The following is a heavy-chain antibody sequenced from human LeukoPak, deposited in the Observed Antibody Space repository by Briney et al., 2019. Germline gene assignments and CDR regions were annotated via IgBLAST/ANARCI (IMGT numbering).Heavy chain of an antibody. Sequence: GRSLRLSCAVSGLTFSGYSMKWVRQAPGKGQEWVSYISSSTTTIYHADSVKGRFTVSRDNAKNSLYLQMDSLRVEDTAVYYCATDREDYDSSGYYLSDAFDIWGQGTMVTVSS. V-gene: IGHV3-48*01. CDR2: ISSSTTTI. J-gene: IGHJ3*02. CDR3: ATDREDYDSSGYYLSDAFDI. CDR1: GLTFSGYS. D-gene: IGHD3-22*01.